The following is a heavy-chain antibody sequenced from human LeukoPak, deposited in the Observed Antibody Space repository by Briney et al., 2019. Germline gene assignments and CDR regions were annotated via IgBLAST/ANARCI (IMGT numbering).Heavy chain of an antibody. Sequence: GGSLRLSCELSGIPFIDAWMNWVRQAPGKGLEWVGRIKGTTADGTTAYAAPVKGRFIISRDDSQRMVYLQMDSLKTEDTAVYFCTWVDCSGGSCYFASWGQGTQVTVSS. CDR1: GIPFIDAW. V-gene: IGHV3-15*01. D-gene: IGHD2-15*01. CDR2: IKGTTADGTT. J-gene: IGHJ4*02. CDR3: TWVDCSGGSCYFAS.